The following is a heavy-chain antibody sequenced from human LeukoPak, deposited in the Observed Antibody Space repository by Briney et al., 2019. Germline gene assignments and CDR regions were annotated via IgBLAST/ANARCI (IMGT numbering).Heavy chain of an antibody. Sequence: SETLSLTCTVSGGSISSYYWSWIRQPPGKGLEWIGYIYYSGSTNYNPSLKSRVTISVDTSKNQFSLKLSSVTAADTAVYYCARDIPSHYYDSWGQGTLVTVSS. J-gene: IGHJ4*02. D-gene: IGHD3-22*01. CDR3: ARDIPSHYYDS. V-gene: IGHV4-59*01. CDR1: GGSISSYY. CDR2: IYYSGST.